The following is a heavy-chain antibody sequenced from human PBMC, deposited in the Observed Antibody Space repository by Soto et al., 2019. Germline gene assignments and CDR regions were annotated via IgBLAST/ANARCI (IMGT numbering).Heavy chain of an antibody. V-gene: IGHV3-30-3*01. CDR2: ILYDGSNK. CDR1: GFTFSSFA. D-gene: IGHD2-8*01. Sequence: QVQLVESGGGVVQPGRSLRLSCAASGFTFSSFAIHWVRQAPGKGLEWVASILYDGSNKYYADSVKGRFTISRDNSKNTVYLQMKFLRPEDTAVYHCAKVTNAIGHFDYWGQGTQVTVSS. CDR3: AKVTNAIGHFDY. J-gene: IGHJ4*02.